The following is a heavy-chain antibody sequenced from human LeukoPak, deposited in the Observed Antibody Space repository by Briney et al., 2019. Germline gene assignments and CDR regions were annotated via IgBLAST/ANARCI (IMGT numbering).Heavy chain of an antibody. D-gene: IGHD6-19*01. J-gene: IGHJ4*02. CDR3: AKDLLSGWYYFDY. V-gene: IGHV3-23*01. Sequence: PGGSLRLSCAASGFTFSSYSMSWVRQPPGNGLEWVSSISGSGGSTYYADSGKGRFTISRDTSKNTLYLQMNSLRAEDTAVYYCAKDLLSGWYYFDYWGQGTLVTVSS. CDR2: ISGSGGST. CDR1: GFTFSSYS.